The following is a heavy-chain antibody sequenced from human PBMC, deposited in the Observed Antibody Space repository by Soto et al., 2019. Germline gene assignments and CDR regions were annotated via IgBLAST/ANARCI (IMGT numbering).Heavy chain of an antibody. V-gene: IGHV1-69*04. CDR1: GGTFTNYT. CDR2: IIPILGIA. D-gene: IGHD3-10*01. Sequence: AVKVSCKASGGTFTNYTISWVRQAPGQGHEWMGRIIPILGIANYAQKFQGRVTITADKSTSTAYMELSSLRSEDTAVYYCAREIFYYCSGSSPVVGPWGQGTLVTVSS. CDR3: AREIFYYCSGSSPVVGP. J-gene: IGHJ5*02.